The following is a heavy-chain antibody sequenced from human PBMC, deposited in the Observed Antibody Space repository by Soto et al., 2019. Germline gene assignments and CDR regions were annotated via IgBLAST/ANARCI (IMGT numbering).Heavy chain of an antibody. CDR3: AREFQYCISTSCYLDALDI. V-gene: IGHV4-30-4*01. D-gene: IGHD2-2*01. J-gene: IGHJ3*02. Sequence: QVQLQESGPGLVKPSQTLSLTCTVSGGSISSGDYYWSWIRQPPGKGLEWIGYIYYSGSTYYIPSFKSRVNLSEDTSKNQFSLKLSSVTAADTAVHYCAREFQYCISTSCYLDALDIWGQGTMVTVSS. CDR2: IYYSGST. CDR1: GGSISSGDYY.